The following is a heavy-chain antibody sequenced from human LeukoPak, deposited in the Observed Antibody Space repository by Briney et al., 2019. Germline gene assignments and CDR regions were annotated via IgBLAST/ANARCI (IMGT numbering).Heavy chain of an antibody. J-gene: IGHJ4*02. V-gene: IGHV3-23*01. CDR3: ARERNLEIAVAGTIFDY. CDR1: GFTFSSYA. D-gene: IGHD6-19*01. Sequence: PGGSLRLSCAASGFTFSSYAMSWVRQAPGKGLEWVSAISGSSGSTYYADSVKGRFTISRDNSKNTLYLQMNSLRGEDTAVYYCARERNLEIAVAGTIFDYWGQGTLVTVSS. CDR2: ISGSSGST.